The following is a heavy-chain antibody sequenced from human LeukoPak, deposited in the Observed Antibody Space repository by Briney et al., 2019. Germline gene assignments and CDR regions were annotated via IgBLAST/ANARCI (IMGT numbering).Heavy chain of an antibody. CDR1: GGSLNGHY. CDR3: AKNGQSGFSFDP. D-gene: IGHD3-3*01. CDR2: GSESGGT. J-gene: IGHJ5*02. Sequence: SETLPLTCAVYGGSLNGHYWSWIRQPPGKGLEWIGEGSESGGTKFNPSLKSRVTISADTSKNQFSLKLNSVTAADTAVYYCAKNGQSGFSFDPWGQGTLVTVSS. V-gene: IGHV4-34*01.